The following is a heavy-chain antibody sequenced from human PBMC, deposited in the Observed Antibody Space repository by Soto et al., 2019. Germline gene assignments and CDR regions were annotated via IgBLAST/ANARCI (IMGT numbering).Heavy chain of an antibody. CDR2: MKPNSGNT. J-gene: IGHJ4*02. Sequence: QVQLVQSGAEVKKPGASVKVSCKASGYTFTSYDINWVRQATGQGLEWMGWMKPNSGNTGYAQKFQGRGTMTRNTSISTAYMELSSLRSEATAVYYCAREHSSSWRFDYWGQGTLVTVSS. CDR1: GYTFTSYD. CDR3: AREHSSSWRFDY. D-gene: IGHD6-13*01. V-gene: IGHV1-8*01.